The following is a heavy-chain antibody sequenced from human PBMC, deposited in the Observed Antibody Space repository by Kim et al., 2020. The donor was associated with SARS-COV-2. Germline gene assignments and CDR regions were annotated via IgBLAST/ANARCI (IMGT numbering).Heavy chain of an antibody. D-gene: IGHD3-16*02. Sequence: GGSLRLSCTVSGFNFNTSDIHWVRQAPGKGLHWVATISFDGNIKDYSDSVQGRFTVSRDNSKNTLFLQMNSLSTDDTGVYYCVKGSNHRGIFDFWGRGTLVTVSS. V-gene: IGHV3-30*18. J-gene: IGHJ4*02. CDR2: ISFDGNIK. CDR1: GFNFNTSD. CDR3: VKGSNHRGIFDF.